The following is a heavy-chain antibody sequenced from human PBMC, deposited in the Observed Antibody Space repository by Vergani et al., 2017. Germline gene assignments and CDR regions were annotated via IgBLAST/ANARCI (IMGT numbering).Heavy chain of an antibody. Sequence: EVQLLESGGGLVQPGGSLRLSCAASGFTFSSYAMSWVRQAPGKGLGWVSAISGSGGSTYYADSVKGRFTISRDNSKNTLYLQMNSLRAEDTAVYYCAKDPGIAVAGCCFDWGQGTLVTVSS. J-gene: IGHJ4*02. CDR3: AKDPGIAVAGCCFD. D-gene: IGHD6-19*01. CDR1: GFTFSSYA. V-gene: IGHV3-23*01. CDR2: ISGSGGST.